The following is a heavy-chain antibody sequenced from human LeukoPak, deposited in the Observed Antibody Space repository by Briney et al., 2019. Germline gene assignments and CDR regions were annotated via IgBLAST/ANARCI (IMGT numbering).Heavy chain of an antibody. CDR1: GFTFSTDA. D-gene: IGHD2-8*01. J-gene: IGHJ4*02. Sequence: GGSLRLSCAASGFTFSTDAMSWVRQAPGKGLEWVSGISGSGSAYYADSVKGRFTISRDNSKNTLFLQMNSLRADDTAVYYCEKDWCEVGYWGQGTLVTVSS. V-gene: IGHV3-23*01. CDR3: EKDWCEVGY. CDR2: ISGSGSA.